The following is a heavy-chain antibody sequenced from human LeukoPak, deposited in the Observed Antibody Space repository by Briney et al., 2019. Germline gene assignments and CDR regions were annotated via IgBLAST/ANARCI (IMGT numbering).Heavy chain of an antibody. J-gene: IGHJ4*02. CDR3: AREAGISRPLDY. Sequence: PSETLSLTRNISGASLKTFYWTWIRQPAGKGLEWIGRISTTGSPNYNAYLKSRLSISMDTSRSQFSLKLSSVTAADTAVYYCAREAGISRPLDYWGQGTLVTVSS. CDR1: GASLKTFY. CDR2: ISTTGSP. V-gene: IGHV4-4*07.